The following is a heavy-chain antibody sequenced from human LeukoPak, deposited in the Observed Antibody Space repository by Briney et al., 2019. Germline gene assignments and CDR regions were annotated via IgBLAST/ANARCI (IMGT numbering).Heavy chain of an antibody. CDR2: INTNTGNP. CDR1: GYTFTSYA. J-gene: IGHJ4*02. Sequence: ASVKVSCKATGYTFTSYAMNWVRQAPGQGLEWMGWINTNTGNPTYAQGFTGRFVFSLDTSVSTAYLQISSLKAEDTAVYYCARALLPGIAAAGPLGYWGQGTLVTVSS. V-gene: IGHV7-4-1*02. CDR3: ARALLPGIAAAGPLGY. D-gene: IGHD6-13*01.